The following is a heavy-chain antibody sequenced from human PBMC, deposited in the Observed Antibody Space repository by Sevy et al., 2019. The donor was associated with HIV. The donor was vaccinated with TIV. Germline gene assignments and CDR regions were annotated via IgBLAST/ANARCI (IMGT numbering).Heavy chain of an antibody. CDR2: INHSGST. D-gene: IGHD6-13*01. Sequence: SETLSLTCAVYGGSFSGYYWSWIRQPPGKGLEWIGEINHSGSTNYNPSLKSRVTISVDTSKNQFSLMLSSVTAADTAVYYCARGIYSSSWYHKVYYYGMDVWGQGTTVTVSS. V-gene: IGHV4-34*01. J-gene: IGHJ6*02. CDR3: ARGIYSSSWYHKVYYYGMDV. CDR1: GGSFSGYY.